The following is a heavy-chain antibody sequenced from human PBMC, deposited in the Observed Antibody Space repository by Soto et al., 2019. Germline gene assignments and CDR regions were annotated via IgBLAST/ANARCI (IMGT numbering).Heavy chain of an antibody. CDR2: IDPNSGGT. Sequence: ASVKVSCKASGYTFTGYYIHWMRQAPGQGLEWMGWIDPNSGGTKYGQKFQGRVTMTRDTSINTAYMELSRLRSDDTAVYYCAPSRLYGGQRRAFDIWGQGTMVTVSS. D-gene: IGHD4-17*01. CDR3: APSRLYGGQRRAFDI. J-gene: IGHJ3*02. V-gene: IGHV1-2*02. CDR1: GYTFTGYY.